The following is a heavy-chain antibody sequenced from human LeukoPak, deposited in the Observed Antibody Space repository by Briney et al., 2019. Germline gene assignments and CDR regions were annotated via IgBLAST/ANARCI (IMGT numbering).Heavy chain of an antibody. CDR1: VYTFTGYY. Sequence: ASVTVSFKASVYTFTGYYMHWVRQAPGQGLEWMGWINPNSGGTNYAQKFQGRVTMTRDTSISTAYMELSRLRSDDTAVYYCARGGEYGSGWYDARRFDYWGQGTLVTVSS. J-gene: IGHJ4*02. D-gene: IGHD6-19*01. V-gene: IGHV1-2*02. CDR3: ARGGEYGSGWYDARRFDY. CDR2: INPNSGGT.